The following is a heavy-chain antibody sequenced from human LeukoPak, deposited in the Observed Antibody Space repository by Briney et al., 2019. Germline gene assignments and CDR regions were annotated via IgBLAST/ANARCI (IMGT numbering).Heavy chain of an antibody. J-gene: IGHJ4*02. D-gene: IGHD5-18*01. CDR3: ATRGYSYDPFDY. CDR1: GFTFSSYA. V-gene: IGHV3-23*01. CDR2: ISGSGGST. Sequence: GGSLRLSCAATGFTFSSYAMSWVRQAPGKGLEWVSAISGSGGSTYYADSVKGRFTISRDNSKNTLYLQMNSLRAEDTAVYYCATRGYSYDPFDYWGQGTLVTVSS.